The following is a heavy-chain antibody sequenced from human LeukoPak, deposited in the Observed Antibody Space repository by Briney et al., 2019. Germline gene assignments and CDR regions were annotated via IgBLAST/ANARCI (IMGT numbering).Heavy chain of an antibody. V-gene: IGHV3-15*01. J-gene: IGHJ4*02. D-gene: IGHD3-10*01. CDR2: IKSKTDGGTT. CDR3: ATDPRGIYGSGSFPWVDC. CDR1: GFTFTNAW. Sequence: PAGSLRLSCAASGFTFTNAWMRWVRQAPRKGLEWVGHIKSKTDGGTTDYAAPAKGRFTISRDDSKNTLYLQMNSLKSEDTAVYYCATDPRGIYGSGSFPWVDCWGQGTLVTVSS.